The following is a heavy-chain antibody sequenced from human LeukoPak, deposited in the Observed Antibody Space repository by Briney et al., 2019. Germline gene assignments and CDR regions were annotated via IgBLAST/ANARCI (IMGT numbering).Heavy chain of an antibody. D-gene: IGHD3-9*01. CDR1: GGSIDSGGYY. J-gene: IGHJ5*02. CDR3: ARGPGATDVLRYFDWVLGWFDP. V-gene: IGHV4-31*03. Sequence: PSETLSLTCSVSGGSIDSGGYYWSWIRQHPGKGLEWIAYIYYSGRTSYNPSLKSRVTISVDTSKNQFSLKLSSVTAADTAVYYCARGPGATDVLRYFDWVLGWFDPWGQGTLVTVSS. CDR2: IYYSGRT.